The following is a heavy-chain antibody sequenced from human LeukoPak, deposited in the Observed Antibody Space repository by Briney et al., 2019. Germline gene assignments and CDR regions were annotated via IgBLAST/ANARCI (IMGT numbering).Heavy chain of an antibody. V-gene: IGHV6-1*01. D-gene: IGHD6-25*01. CDR2: TYYRSKWYN. CDR1: GDSVSRNTAA. Sequence: SQTLSLTCAISGDSVSRNTAAWNWIRHSPSRGLEWLGRTYYRSKWYNDYAPSVKSRIIINPDTSKNQFSLQLNSVIPEDTAVAREGPSGRFDPWGQGTLVTVSS. J-gene: IGHJ5*02. CDR3: GPSGRFDP.